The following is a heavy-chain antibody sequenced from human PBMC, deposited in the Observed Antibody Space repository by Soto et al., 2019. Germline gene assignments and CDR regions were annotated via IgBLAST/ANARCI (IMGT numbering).Heavy chain of an antibody. Sequence: GESLKISCKGSGYSFTSYWIVWVRQMPGKGLEWMGIIYPGDSDTRYSPSFQGQVTISADKSISTAYLQWSSLKASDTAMYYCARPAAMRRDYYYMDVWGKGTTVTVSS. CDR1: GYSFTSYW. D-gene: IGHD5-18*01. V-gene: IGHV5-51*01. J-gene: IGHJ6*03. CDR3: ARPAAMRRDYYYMDV. CDR2: IYPGDSDT.